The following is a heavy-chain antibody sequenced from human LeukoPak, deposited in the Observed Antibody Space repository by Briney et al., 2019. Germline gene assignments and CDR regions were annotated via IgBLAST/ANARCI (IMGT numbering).Heavy chain of an antibody. J-gene: IGHJ4*02. CDR1: GFTFSSYG. Sequence: GGSLRLSCAASGFTFSSYGMHWVRQAPGKGLEWVAFIRYDGSNKYYADSVKGRFTISRDNSKNTLYLQMNSLRAEDTAVYYCARDFGNSYDILTGSDYWGQGTLVTVSS. CDR3: ARDFGNSYDILTGSDY. CDR2: IRYDGSNK. V-gene: IGHV3-30*02. D-gene: IGHD3-9*01.